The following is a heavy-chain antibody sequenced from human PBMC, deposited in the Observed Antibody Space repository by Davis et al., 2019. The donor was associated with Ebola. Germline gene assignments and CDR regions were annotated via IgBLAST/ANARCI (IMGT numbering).Heavy chain of an antibody. CDR1: GGSISSYY. D-gene: IGHD2-2*01. V-gene: IGHV4-59*01. CDR2: IYYSGST. CDR3: AKEYHRALYYYGMDV. J-gene: IGHJ6*02. Sequence: SETLSLTCTVSGGSISSYYWSWIRQPPGKGLEWIGYIYYSGSTNYNPSLKSRVTISVDTSKNQFSLKLSSVTAADTAVYYCAKEYHRALYYYGMDVWGQGTTVTVSS.